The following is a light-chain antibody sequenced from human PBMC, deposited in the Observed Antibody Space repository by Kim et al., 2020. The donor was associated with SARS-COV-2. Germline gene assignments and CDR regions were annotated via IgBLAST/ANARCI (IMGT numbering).Light chain of an antibody. CDR1: HDITIF. CDR3: QQFDTVPLT. CDR2: DAS. J-gene: IGKJ4*01. Sequence: SASVGDRVTLTCQASHDITIFLNWFQQKPGEAPKLLISDASSLETGLPSRFSGSGSGTHFTFTISSLQPGDVATYYCQQFDTVPLTFGGGTKLEI. V-gene: IGKV1-33*01.